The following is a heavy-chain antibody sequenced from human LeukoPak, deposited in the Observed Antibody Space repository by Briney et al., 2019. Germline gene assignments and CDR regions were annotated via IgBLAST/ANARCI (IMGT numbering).Heavy chain of an antibody. D-gene: IGHD3-9*01. V-gene: IGHV4-59*08. CDR2: IYYSGST. CDR1: GGSISSYY. J-gene: IGHJ3*02. Sequence: KPSETLSLTCTVSGGSISSYYWSWIRQPPGKGLEWIGYIYYSGSTNYNPSLKSRVTISVDTSKNQFSLKLSSVTAADTAVYYCARHYDSAFGIWGQGTMVTVSS. CDR3: ARHYDSAFGI.